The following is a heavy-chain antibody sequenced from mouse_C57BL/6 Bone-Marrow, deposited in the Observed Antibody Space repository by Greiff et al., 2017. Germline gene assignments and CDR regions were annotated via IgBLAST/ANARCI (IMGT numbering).Heavy chain of an antibody. J-gene: IGHJ3*01. Sequence: VQLQQSGAELVRPGASVKLSCTASGFNIKDDYMHWVKQRPEQGLEWIGWIDPENGDTEYASKFQGKATITADTSSNTAYLQLSSLTSEDTAVYYCTTSGSNQFAYWGQGTLVTVSA. V-gene: IGHV14-4*01. D-gene: IGHD1-1*01. CDR3: TTSGSNQFAY. CDR2: IDPENGDT. CDR1: GFNIKDDY.